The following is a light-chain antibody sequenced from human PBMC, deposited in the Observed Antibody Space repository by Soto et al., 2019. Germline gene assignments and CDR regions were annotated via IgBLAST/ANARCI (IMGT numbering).Light chain of an antibody. CDR1: KLGNKY. CDR3: QTWDSSTVV. Sequence: SYELTQPTSVSVSPGQTASITCSGHKLGNKYACWYQQKPGQSPLLVIYQDNKRPSGIPERFSGSNSGNTATLTISGTQAMDEADYYCQTWDSSTVVFGGGTKLTVL. V-gene: IGLV3-1*01. J-gene: IGLJ2*01. CDR2: QDN.